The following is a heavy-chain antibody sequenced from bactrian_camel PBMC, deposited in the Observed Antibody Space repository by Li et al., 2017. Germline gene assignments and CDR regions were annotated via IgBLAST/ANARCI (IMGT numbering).Heavy chain of an antibody. J-gene: IGHJ6*01. CDR1: GLPFRSYY. CDR2: ISADGENT. CDR3: RACSSGADFCYTPALDFGY. D-gene: IGHD2*01. V-gene: IGHV3S1*01. Sequence: HVQLVESGGGLVQPGGSLRLSCVASGLPFRSYYMYWWRQAPGNGREWVSTISADGENTRYVDSVKGRFTISRDNAKNTVYLQMNRLKPEDTAVYYCRACSSGADFCYTPALDFGYWGRGTQVTVS.